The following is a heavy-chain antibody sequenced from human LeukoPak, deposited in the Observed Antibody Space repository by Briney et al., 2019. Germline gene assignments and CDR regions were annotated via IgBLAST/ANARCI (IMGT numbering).Heavy chain of an antibody. CDR1: GYTFTGCY. Sequence: ASVKVSCKASGYTFTGCYMHWVRQAPGQGLEWMGWINPNSGATKYAQKFQGRVTMTRDTSIRTAYMELSRLRSDDTAVYYCARDKVAAAGLQADDYYYYYVDVWGKGTTVTVSS. D-gene: IGHD6-13*01. V-gene: IGHV1-2*02. CDR2: INPNSGAT. J-gene: IGHJ6*03. CDR3: ARDKVAAAGLQADDYYYYYVDV.